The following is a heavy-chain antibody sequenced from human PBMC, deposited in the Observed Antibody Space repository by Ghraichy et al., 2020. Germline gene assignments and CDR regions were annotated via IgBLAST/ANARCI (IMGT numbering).Heavy chain of an antibody. CDR1: GYTFTSYD. J-gene: IGHJ6*02. V-gene: IGHV1-8*01. Sequence: ASVKVSCKASGYTFTSYDINWVRQATGQGLERMGWMNPNSGNTGYAQKFQGRVTMTRNTSISTAYMELSSLRSEDTAVYYCARGLGYCSGGSCYGYYYYGMDVWGQGTTVTVSS. D-gene: IGHD2-15*01. CDR2: MNPNSGNT. CDR3: ARGLGYCSGGSCYGYYYYGMDV.